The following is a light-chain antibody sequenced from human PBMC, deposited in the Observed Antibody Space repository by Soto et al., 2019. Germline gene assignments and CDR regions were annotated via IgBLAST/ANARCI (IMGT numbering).Light chain of an antibody. CDR2: EVS. CDR1: SSDVGGYNY. CDR3: SSFAGRNTLI. J-gene: IGLJ2*01. V-gene: IGLV2-14*01. Sequence: QSVLTQPASVSGSPGQSITISCTGTSSDVGGYNYVSWYQQQSGKAPKLMIHEVSNRPSGVSNRFSGSKSGNTASLTISGLQAEDEADYYCSSFAGRNTLIFGGGTKLTVL.